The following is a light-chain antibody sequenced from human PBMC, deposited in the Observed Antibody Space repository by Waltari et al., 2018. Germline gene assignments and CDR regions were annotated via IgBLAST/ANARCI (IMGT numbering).Light chain of an antibody. CDR3: ASWDDSLNGLV. V-gene: IGLV1-44*01. J-gene: IGLJ1*01. CDR1: SSNIGSNS. CDR2: NNN. Sequence: QSVLTQPPSASGTPGQRVTVSCSGSSSNIGSNSVTWYQHLPGTAPKLLIYNNNEWPSGVPDRFSASKSGTSASLAISGRQSEDEADYYCASWDDSLNGLVFGTGTKVIAL.